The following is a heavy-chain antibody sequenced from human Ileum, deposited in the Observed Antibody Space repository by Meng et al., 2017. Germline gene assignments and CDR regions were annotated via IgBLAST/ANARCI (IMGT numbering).Heavy chain of an antibody. CDR1: GDSISSGDHY. CDR2: FYFSGST. CDR3: ARYYYDSSGVTWFDP. Sequence: QVHLQEAGPGLAKPAQTLSLTFTVSGDSISSGDHYWTWSRQHPGKGLEWIGYFYFSGSTYYNPSLKSRVSISVDTSKNQFSLRMSSVTAADTAVYYCARYYYDSSGVTWFDPWGQGTLVTVSS. J-gene: IGHJ5*02. D-gene: IGHD3-22*01. V-gene: IGHV4-31*03.